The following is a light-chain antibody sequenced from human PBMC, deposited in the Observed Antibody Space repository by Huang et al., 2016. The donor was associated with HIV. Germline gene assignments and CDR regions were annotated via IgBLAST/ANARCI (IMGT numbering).Light chain of an antibody. V-gene: IGKV3-15*01. CDR2: AAS. CDR3: QHYRVWPPVYT. CDR1: QTVRGT. Sequence: EIVMTQSPATLSVSPGERAPLSCRASQTVRGTLAWYQREPGQAPRLLIYAASTRDTDIPARFSGSGSGTEFTLTISSLQSEDFAVYYCQHYRVWPPVYTFGQGTKLEIK. J-gene: IGKJ2*01.